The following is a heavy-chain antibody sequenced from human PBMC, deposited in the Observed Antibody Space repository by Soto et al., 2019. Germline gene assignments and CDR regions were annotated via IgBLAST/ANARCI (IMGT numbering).Heavy chain of an antibody. CDR1: GYTFTSYY. D-gene: IGHD6-13*01. J-gene: IGHJ6*02. Sequence: ASVKVSCKASGYTFTSYYMHWVRQAPGQGLEWMGIINPSGGSTSYAQKFQGRVTMTRDTSTSTAYMELSSLRSEDTAVYYCARAHRHSGYRSSWYNYYYYGMDVWGQGTTVTVYS. CDR2: INPSGGST. V-gene: IGHV1-46*01. CDR3: ARAHRHSGYRSSWYNYYYYGMDV.